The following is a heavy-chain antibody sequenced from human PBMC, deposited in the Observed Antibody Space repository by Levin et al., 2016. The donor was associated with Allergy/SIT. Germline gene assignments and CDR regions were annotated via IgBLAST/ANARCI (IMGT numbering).Heavy chain of an antibody. J-gene: IGHJ5*02. CDR1: GFTFSSYY. CDR2: IYTSGST. V-gene: IGHV4-4*07. D-gene: IGHD6-6*01. Sequence: GSLRLSCAASGFTFSSYYWSWIRQPAGKGLEWIGRIYTSGSTNYNPSLKSRVTMSVDTSKNQFSLKLSSVTAADTAVYYCARCRRSLSSSSLNPYNWFDPWGQGTLVTVSS. CDR3: ARCRRSLSSSSLNPYNWFDP.